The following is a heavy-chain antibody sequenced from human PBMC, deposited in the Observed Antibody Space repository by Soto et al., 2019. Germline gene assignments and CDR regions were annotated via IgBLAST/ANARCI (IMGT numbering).Heavy chain of an antibody. J-gene: IGHJ6*02. CDR2: IYYSGST. V-gene: IGHV4-39*01. CDR3: ASLGEWELLPYGMDV. D-gene: IGHD1-26*01. Sequence: QLQLQESGPGLVKPSETLSLTCTVSGGSISSSSYYWGWIRQPPGKGLEWIGSIYYSGSTYYNPSLKSRVTISVDTSKNQFSLKLSSVTAADTAVYYCASLGEWELLPYGMDVWGQGTTVTVSS. CDR1: GGSISSSSYY.